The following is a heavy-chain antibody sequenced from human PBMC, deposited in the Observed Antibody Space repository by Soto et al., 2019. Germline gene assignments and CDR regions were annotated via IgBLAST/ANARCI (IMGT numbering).Heavy chain of an antibody. CDR2: IYYSGST. Sequence: QVQLQESGPGLVKPSQTLSLTCTVSGGSISSGGYYWSWIRQHPGKGLGWIGYIYYSGSTYYNPSLKSRVTISVDTSKNQFSLKLSSVTAADTAVYYCARAHIVVVPAAMPVLNWFDPWGQGTLVTVSS. D-gene: IGHD2-2*01. V-gene: IGHV4-31*03. J-gene: IGHJ5*02. CDR3: ARAHIVVVPAAMPVLNWFDP. CDR1: GGSISSGGYY.